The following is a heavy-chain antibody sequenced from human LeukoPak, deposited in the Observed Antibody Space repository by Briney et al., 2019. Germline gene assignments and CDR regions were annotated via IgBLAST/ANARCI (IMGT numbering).Heavy chain of an antibody. V-gene: IGHV4-61*02. CDR3: ARKAATQYYYYGMDV. Sequence: SETLPLTCTVSGGSISSGSYYWSWIRQPAGKGLEWIGRIYTSGSTNYNPSLKSRVTISVDTSKNQFSLKLSSVTAADTAVYYCARKAATQYYYYGMDVWGQGTTVTVSS. J-gene: IGHJ6*02. D-gene: IGHD6-13*01. CDR2: IYTSGST. CDR1: GGSISSGSYY.